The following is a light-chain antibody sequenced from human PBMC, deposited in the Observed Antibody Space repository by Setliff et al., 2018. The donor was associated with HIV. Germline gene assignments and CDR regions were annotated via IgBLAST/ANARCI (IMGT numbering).Light chain of an antibody. CDR3: ATSDDSLSAVV. CDR1: GSNIGRNS. J-gene: IGLJ2*01. Sequence: QSVLTQPPSTSGTPGQKVTISCSGSGSNIGRNSVFWYQQLPGTAPKLLIYNNDQRPSGVPDRFSGSKSGTSASLAISDLRSGDEADYYCATSDDSLSAVVFGGGTKVTVL. CDR2: NND. V-gene: IGLV1-47*02.